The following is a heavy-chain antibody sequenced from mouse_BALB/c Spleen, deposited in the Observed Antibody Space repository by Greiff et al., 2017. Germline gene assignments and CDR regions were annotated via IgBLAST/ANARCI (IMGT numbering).Heavy chain of an antibody. CDR2: IDPANGNT. Sequence: VQLQQPGAELVKPGASVKLSCTASGFNIKDTYMHWVKQRPEQGLEWIGRIDPANGNTKYDPKFQGKATITADTSSNTAYLQLSSLTSEDTAVYYCASWGYEGYWGQGTTLTVSS. CDR1: GFNIKDTY. V-gene: IGHV14-3*02. J-gene: IGHJ2*01. D-gene: IGHD2-3*01. CDR3: ASWGYEGY.